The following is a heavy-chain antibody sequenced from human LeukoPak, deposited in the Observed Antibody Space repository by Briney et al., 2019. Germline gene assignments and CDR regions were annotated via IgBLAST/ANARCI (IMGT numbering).Heavy chain of an antibody. V-gene: IGHV4-59*01. D-gene: IGHD2-8*01. CDR2: IYYSGST. Sequence: SETLSLTCTVSGGSISSYYWSWIRQPPGKGLEWIGYIYYSGSTNYNPSLKSRVTISVDTSKNQFSLKLSSVTAADTAVYYCAREVGYCTNGVCPRPNWFDPWGQGTLVTVSS. CDR1: GGSISSYY. J-gene: IGHJ5*02. CDR3: AREVGYCTNGVCPRPNWFDP.